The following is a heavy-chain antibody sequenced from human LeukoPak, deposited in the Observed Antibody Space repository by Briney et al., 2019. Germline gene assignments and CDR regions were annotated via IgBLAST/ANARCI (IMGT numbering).Heavy chain of an antibody. V-gene: IGHV3-23*01. Sequence: GGSLRLSCAASGFTFSSYAMSWVRQAPGKGLEWVSAISGSGGSTYYADSVKGRFTISRDNSKNTLYLQMNSLRAEDTAVYYCARPYYDILTGYSYWGQGTLVTVSS. CDR3: ARPYYDILTGYSY. CDR1: GFTFSSYA. CDR2: ISGSGGST. D-gene: IGHD3-9*01. J-gene: IGHJ4*02.